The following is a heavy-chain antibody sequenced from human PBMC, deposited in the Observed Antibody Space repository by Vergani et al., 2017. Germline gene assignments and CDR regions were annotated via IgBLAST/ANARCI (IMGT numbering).Heavy chain of an antibody. Sequence: QVQLVQSGAEVKKPGSSVKVSCKASGGTFSSYTISWVRQAPGQGLEWMGRIIPILGIANYAQKFQGRVTITADKSTSTAYMELSSLRSEDTAVYYCAXDGDTMVRGAPFDYWGQGTLVTVSS. CDR2: IIPILGIA. D-gene: IGHD3-10*01. J-gene: IGHJ4*02. CDR1: GGTFSSYT. CDR3: AXDGDTMVRGAPFDY. V-gene: IGHV1-69*08.